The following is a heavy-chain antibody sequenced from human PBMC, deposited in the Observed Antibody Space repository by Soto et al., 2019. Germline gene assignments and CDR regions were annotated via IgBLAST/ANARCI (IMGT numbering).Heavy chain of an antibody. J-gene: IGHJ6*02. Sequence: PGGSLRLSCAASGFTFSSYEMNWVRQAPGKGLEWVSYISSSGSTIYYADSVKGRFTISRDNAKNSLYLQMNSLRAEDTAVYYCARDISKHTKSWDYCGMDVWGQGTTVTVSS. D-gene: IGHD3-16*01. V-gene: IGHV3-48*03. CDR2: ISSSGSTI. CDR3: ARDISKHTKSWDYCGMDV. CDR1: GFTFSSYE.